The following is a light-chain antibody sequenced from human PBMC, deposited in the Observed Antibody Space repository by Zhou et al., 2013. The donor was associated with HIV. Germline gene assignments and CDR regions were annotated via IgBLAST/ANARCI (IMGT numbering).Light chain of an antibody. J-gene: IGKJ2*01. V-gene: IGKV1-33*01. CDR1: QDITYY. CDR2: DTS. CDR3: QQHDRLPYT. Sequence: DIQMTQSPSSLSASVGDRVTITCQASQDITYYLNWYQQKPGEVPKVLIYDTSNLETGVPSRFRGSGSGTDFTLSITNLQSDDVATYYCQQHDRLPYTFGQGTKIEI.